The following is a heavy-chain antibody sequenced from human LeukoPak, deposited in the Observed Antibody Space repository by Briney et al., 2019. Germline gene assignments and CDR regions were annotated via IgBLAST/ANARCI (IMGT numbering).Heavy chain of an antibody. CDR3: ARGPRNYDILGQAISYYGMDV. CDR2: ISAYNGNT. D-gene: IGHD3-9*01. V-gene: IGHV1-18*01. J-gene: IGHJ6*02. CDR1: GYTFTSYG. Sequence: ASVKVSCKASGYTFTSYGISWVRQAPGQGLEWMGWISAYNGNTNYAQKLQGRVTMTTDTSTSTAYMELRSLRSDDTAVYYCARGPRNYDILGQAISYYGMDVWGQGTTVTVSS.